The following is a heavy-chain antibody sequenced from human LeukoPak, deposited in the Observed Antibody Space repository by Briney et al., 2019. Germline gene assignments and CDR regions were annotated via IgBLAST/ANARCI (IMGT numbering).Heavy chain of an antibody. J-gene: IGHJ6*03. CDR2: IYYSGST. Sequence: PSETLSLTCTVSGGSISSSSYYWGWIRQPPGKGLEWIGSIYYSGSTSYNPSLKSRVTISVDTSKNQFSLKLSSVTAADTAVYYCASTIVVVPAASIAYYYYMDVWGKGTTVTVSS. CDR1: GGSISSSSYY. V-gene: IGHV4-39*07. D-gene: IGHD2-2*01. CDR3: ASTIVVVPAASIAYYYYMDV.